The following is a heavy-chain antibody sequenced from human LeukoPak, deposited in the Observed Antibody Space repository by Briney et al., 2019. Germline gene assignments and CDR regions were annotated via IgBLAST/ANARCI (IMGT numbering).Heavy chain of an antibody. D-gene: IGHD3-3*01. V-gene: IGHV6-1*01. CDR2: TFFRSRWNN. CDR1: GDSVSSDSAA. J-gene: IGHJ4*02. Sequence: SQSLSLTCAMSGDSVSSDSAAWDWTRQSPSRGLEWLGRTFFRSRWNNEYAVSVKSRITLNPETSMNQFSLQLNSLTPEDTAVYYCVRERSGFDYWGQGTLVTVSS. CDR3: VRERSGFDY.